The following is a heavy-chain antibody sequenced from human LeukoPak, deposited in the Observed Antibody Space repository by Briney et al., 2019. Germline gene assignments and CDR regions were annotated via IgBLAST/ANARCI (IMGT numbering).Heavy chain of an antibody. J-gene: IGHJ4*02. V-gene: IGHV4-34*01. CDR2: INHSGST. CDR3: ARNHYYDSSGLGD. CDR1: GGSFSGHY. Sequence: PSETLSLTCAVYGGSFSGHYWTWIRQPPGMGLEWIGEINHSGSTTYNPSLNTRVTISVDTSKNQISLKLSSVTAADTAVYYCARNHYYDSSGLGDWGQGTLVTVSS. D-gene: IGHD3-22*01.